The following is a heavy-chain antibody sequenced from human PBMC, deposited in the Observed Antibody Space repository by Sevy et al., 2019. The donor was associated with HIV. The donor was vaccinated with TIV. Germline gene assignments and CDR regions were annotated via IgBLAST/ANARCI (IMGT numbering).Heavy chain of an antibody. CDR2: VAKNGET. CDR3: AREDATMVLSVDY. Sequence: EGSLRLSCAASGFTFSRDTMAWVRQAPGKELEWFSSVAKNGETHYIDSVRGRFTISRDNSKNTVYLQMNSLVAEDTAIYYCAREDATMVLSVDYWGQGTLVTVSS. D-gene: IGHD3-10*01. CDR1: GFTFSRDT. J-gene: IGHJ4*02. V-gene: IGHV3-23*01.